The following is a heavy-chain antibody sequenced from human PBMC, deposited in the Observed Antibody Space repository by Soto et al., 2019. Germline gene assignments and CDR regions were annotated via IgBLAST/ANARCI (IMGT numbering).Heavy chain of an antibody. J-gene: IGHJ5*02. CDR1: GYTFTGYY. Sequence: GSVKVSCKASGYTFTGYYMHWVRQAPGQGLEWMGWINPNSGGTNYAQKFQGRVTMTRDTSISTAYMELSRLRSDDTAVYYCAGTTLRGYSGYDLNWFDPWGQGTLVTVSS. CDR3: AGTTLRGYSGYDLNWFDP. V-gene: IGHV1-2*02. CDR2: INPNSGGT. D-gene: IGHD5-12*01.